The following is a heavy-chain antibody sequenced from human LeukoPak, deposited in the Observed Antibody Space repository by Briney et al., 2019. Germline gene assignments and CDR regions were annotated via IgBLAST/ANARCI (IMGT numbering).Heavy chain of an antibody. CDR3: AKEMEIRAFDI. D-gene: IGHD2-8*01. Sequence: GGSLRLSCAASGFTFDDYAMHWVRQAPGKGLEWVSGISWNSGSIGYADSVKGRFTISRDNAKNSLYLQMNSLRAEDTALYYCAKEMEIRAFDIWGQGTMVTVSS. V-gene: IGHV3-9*01. CDR2: ISWNSGSI. CDR1: GFTFDDYA. J-gene: IGHJ3*02.